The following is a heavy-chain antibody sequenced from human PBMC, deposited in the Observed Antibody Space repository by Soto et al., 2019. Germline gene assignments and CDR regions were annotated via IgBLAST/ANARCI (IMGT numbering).Heavy chain of an antibody. CDR3: ARGHSSGYTFRGMDV. J-gene: IGHJ6*02. Sequence: QVQLVQSGAEVKKPGSSVKVSCKASGGTFSSYAISWVRQAPGPGLEWMGGIIPIFGTANYAQKIQGRVTITADESTSTVYMELSSLGSEDTAVYYCARGHSSGYTFRGMDVWGQGTTVTVSS. CDR1: GGTFSSYA. V-gene: IGHV1-69*01. CDR2: IIPIFGTA. D-gene: IGHD3-22*01.